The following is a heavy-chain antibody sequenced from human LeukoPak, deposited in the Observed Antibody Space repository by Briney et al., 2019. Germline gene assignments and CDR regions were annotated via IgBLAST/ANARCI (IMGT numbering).Heavy chain of an antibody. CDR3: ARSRGPNTFGGVHDY. V-gene: IGHV3-23*01. CDR2: ISGSGGST. D-gene: IGHD3-16*01. CDR1: GFTFSTYA. Sequence: GGSLRLSCAASGFTFSTYAMSWVRQAPGKGLEWVSGISGSGGSTYYADSVKGRFTISRDNSKNTLYLQMNSLRAEDTAVYYCARSRGPNTFGGVHDYWGQGTLVTVSS. J-gene: IGHJ4*02.